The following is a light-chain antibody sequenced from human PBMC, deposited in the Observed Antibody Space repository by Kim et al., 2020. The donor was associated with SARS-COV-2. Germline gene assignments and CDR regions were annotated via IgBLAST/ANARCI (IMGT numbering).Light chain of an antibody. CDR2: DAS. CDR1: QKIGNW. J-gene: IGKJ4*01. Sequence: PGERATLSCRVSQKIGNWLAWYQQKPGQAPRLLICDASSRATGVPARFSGSGSGTDFTLTISSLEPEDFAVYYCLQRRDWPLTFGGGTKVDIK. CDR3: LQRRDWPLT. V-gene: IGKV3-11*01.